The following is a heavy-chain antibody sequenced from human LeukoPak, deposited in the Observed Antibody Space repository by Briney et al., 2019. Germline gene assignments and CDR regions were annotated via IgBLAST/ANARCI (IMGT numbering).Heavy chain of an antibody. CDR1: GGSISSYY. D-gene: IGHD3-3*01. Sequence: SETLSLTCTVSGGSISSYYWSWIRQPAGKGLEWIGRIYTSGSTNYNPSLKSRVTMSVGTSKNQFSLKLSSVTAADTAVYYCAREGGTYYDFWSGYSPFDYWGQGTLVTVSS. CDR3: AREGGTYYDFWSGYSPFDY. CDR2: IYTSGST. V-gene: IGHV4-4*07. J-gene: IGHJ4*02.